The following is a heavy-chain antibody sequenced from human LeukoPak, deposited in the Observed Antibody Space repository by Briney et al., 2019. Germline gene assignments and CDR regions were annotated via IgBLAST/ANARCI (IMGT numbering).Heavy chain of an antibody. CDR2: IYSGGST. D-gene: IGHD3-22*01. J-gene: IGHJ4*02. CDR3: ARDDDYYDSSGYYWGSVDY. V-gene: IGHV3-66*01. CDR1: GFTVSSNY. Sequence: GGSLRLSCAASGFTVSSNYMSWVRQAPGKGLEWVSVIYSGGSTYYADSVKDRFTISRDNSKNTLYLQMDSLRAEDTAVYYCARDDDYYDSSGYYWGSVDYWGQGTLVTVSS.